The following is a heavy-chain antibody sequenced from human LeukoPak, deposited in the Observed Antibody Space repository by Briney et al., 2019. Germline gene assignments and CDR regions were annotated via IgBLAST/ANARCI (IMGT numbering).Heavy chain of an antibody. CDR1: GITFSRYA. CDR2: ISASGAT. J-gene: IGHJ4*02. Sequence: QPGGSLRLSCAASGITFSRYAMSWVRQAPGKGLEWVSGISASGATYDADSVKGRFTISRDNSKNTLYLQMNSLRAEDTAVYYCAKVGVAVAGKSGFDYWGQGTLVTVSS. CDR3: AKVGVAVAGKSGFDY. D-gene: IGHD6-19*01. V-gene: IGHV3-23*01.